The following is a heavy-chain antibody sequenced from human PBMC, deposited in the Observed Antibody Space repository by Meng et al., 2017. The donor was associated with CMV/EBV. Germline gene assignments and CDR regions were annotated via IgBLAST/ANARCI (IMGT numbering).Heavy chain of an antibody. CDR3: ARDYSGYDSDLGY. J-gene: IGHJ4*02. CDR2: INPNSGGT. Sequence: KASGYTFTDYYMHWVRQAPGQGLEWMGWINPNSGGTNYAQKFQGRVTMTRDTSISTAYMELSRLRSDDTAVYYCARDYSGYDSDLGYWGQGTLVTVSS. CDR1: GYTFTDYY. V-gene: IGHV1-2*02. D-gene: IGHD5-12*01.